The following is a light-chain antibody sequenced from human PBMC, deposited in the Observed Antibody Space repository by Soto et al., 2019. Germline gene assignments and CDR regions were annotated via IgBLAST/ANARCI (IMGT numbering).Light chain of an antibody. CDR1: SSDVGGYMF. J-gene: IGLJ2*01. CDR2: EVN. Sequence: QSALTQPPSASGSPGQSVTISCTGTSSDVGGYMFASWYQQHPGKAPKLMIYEVNKRPSGVPDRFSGSKSGNTASLTVSGLQAEDEADYYCTAYAGRNNVIFGGGTKLTVL. CDR3: TAYAGRNNVI. V-gene: IGLV2-8*01.